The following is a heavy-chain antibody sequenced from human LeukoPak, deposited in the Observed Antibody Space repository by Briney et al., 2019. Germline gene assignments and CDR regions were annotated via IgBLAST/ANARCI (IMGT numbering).Heavy chain of an antibody. V-gene: IGHV4-39*01. CDR2: IYYSGST. CDR3: ATLKGYCSGGSCYYFDY. CDR1: GGSISSSSYY. D-gene: IGHD2-15*01. Sequence: SETLYLTCTVSGGSISSSSYYWGWIRQPPGKGLEWIGSIYYSGSTYYNPSLKSRVTISVDTSKNQFSLKLSSVTAADTAVYYCATLKGYCSGGSCYYFDYWGQGTLVTASS. J-gene: IGHJ4*02.